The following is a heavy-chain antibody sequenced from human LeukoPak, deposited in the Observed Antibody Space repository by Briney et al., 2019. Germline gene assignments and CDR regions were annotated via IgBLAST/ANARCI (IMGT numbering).Heavy chain of an antibody. CDR3: ARVGRGDHTWGSYSCDH. Sequence: PSETLSLTCTVSVSGDSFSSYHWSWLRQPPGKGLEWIGYISSSGSTGYNTSLKSRVTISVDTSKNQFSLKLSSVTAADTAVYYCARVGRGDHTWGSYSCDHWGQGTLVSVSS. CDR1: GDSFSSYH. V-gene: IGHV4-59*01. CDR2: ISSSGST. J-gene: IGHJ1*01. D-gene: IGHD3-16*01.